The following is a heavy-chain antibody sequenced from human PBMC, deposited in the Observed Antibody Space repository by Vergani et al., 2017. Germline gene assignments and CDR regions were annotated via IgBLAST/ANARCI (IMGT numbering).Heavy chain of an antibody. Sequence: QVKLQESGPGLVKPSETLSLTCTVSGASVNSYNWCWIWHTPGKGLEWMGYASFRGDILYDPSVKSRMSISLKTSSNQFSLKLSSVTAADTAVYYCARPMTMIVVVDAFDIWGQGTMVTVSS. D-gene: IGHD3-22*01. CDR2: ASFRGDI. V-gene: IGHV4-59*08. J-gene: IGHJ3*02. CDR3: ARPMTMIVVVDAFDI. CDR1: GASVNSYN.